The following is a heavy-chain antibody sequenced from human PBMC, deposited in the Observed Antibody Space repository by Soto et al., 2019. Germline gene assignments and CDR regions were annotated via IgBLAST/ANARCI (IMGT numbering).Heavy chain of an antibody. D-gene: IGHD2-15*01. CDR2: IRTKANRYAT. CDR1: GFNFSGSA. J-gene: IGHJ4*02. Sequence: GSLRLSCAASGFNFSGSAMHWVRQASGKGLEWVGHIRTKANRYATVYAESVKGRFTISRDDSKNTAYLQVNSLKTEDTALYYCAKDFGSGGYYFDAWGQGTLVTVSS. V-gene: IGHV3-73*01. CDR3: AKDFGSGGYYFDA.